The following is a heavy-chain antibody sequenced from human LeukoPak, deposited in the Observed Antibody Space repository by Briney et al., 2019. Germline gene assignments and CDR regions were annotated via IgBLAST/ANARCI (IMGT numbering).Heavy chain of an antibody. V-gene: IGHV4-30-2*01. CDR1: GGSISSGGYS. CDR2: IYHRGST. D-gene: IGHD4-23*01. CDR3: ARGNSGDFYWYFDL. J-gene: IGHJ2*01. Sequence: SQTLSLTCAVPGGSISSGGYSWSWIRQPPGKGLEWIGYIYHRGSTYYNPSLKSRVTISVDRSKNQFYLKLSSVTAADTAVYYCARGNSGDFYWYFDLWGRGTLVTVSS.